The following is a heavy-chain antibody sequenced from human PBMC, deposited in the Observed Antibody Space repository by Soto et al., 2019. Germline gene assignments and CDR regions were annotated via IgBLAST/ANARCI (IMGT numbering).Heavy chain of an antibody. V-gene: IGHV1-69*18. J-gene: IGHJ4*02. D-gene: IGHD3-16*01. Sequence: QVHLVQSGAEVKKPGSSVNVSCKASGGSFSSNAISWVRQAPGQGLEWMGTILPILGTTNYAQKFKGRVTITADESTSTAYMELTSLRSEDTAVYYCARDRALIGFDYWGQGSLVTVAS. CDR2: ILPILGTT. CDR1: GGSFSSNA. CDR3: ARDRALIGFDY.